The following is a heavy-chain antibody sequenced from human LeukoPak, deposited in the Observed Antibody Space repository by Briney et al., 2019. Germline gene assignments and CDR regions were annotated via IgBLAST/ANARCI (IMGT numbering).Heavy chain of an antibody. CDR2: ISAYNGNT. CDR1: GGTFNSYA. D-gene: IGHD3-10*01. J-gene: IGHJ5*02. Sequence: ASVKVSCKASGGTFNSYAITWVRQAPGQGLEWMGWISAYNGNTNYAQKLQGRVTMTTDTSTSTAYMELRSLRSDDTAVYYCAREADYYGSGSYWFDPWGQGTLVTVSS. CDR3: AREADYYGSGSYWFDP. V-gene: IGHV1-18*01.